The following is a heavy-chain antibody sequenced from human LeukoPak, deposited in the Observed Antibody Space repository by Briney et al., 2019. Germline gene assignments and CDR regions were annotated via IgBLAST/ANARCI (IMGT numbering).Heavy chain of an antibody. J-gene: IGHJ4*02. Sequence: SGTLSLTCDVSGGSISSDNWWIWVRQPPGKGLEWIGEIYHTGRSNYNPSLKSRVSMSVDKSKNQFSLTLSSVTAADTAVYYCASPRGYSYDYQFDYWGQGTLVTVSS. D-gene: IGHD5-18*01. CDR1: GGSISSDNW. CDR2: IYHTGRS. CDR3: ASPRGYSYDYQFDY. V-gene: IGHV4-4*02.